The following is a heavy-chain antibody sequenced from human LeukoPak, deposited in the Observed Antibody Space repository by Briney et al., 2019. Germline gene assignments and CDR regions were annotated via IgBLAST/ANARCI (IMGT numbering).Heavy chain of an antibody. Sequence: PSETLSLTCAVYGGSFSGYYWSWIRQPPGKGLEWIGEINHSGSTNYNPSLKSRVTISVDTSKNQFSLKLSSVTAADTAVYYCARDGEQLVVQYFDYWGQGTLVTVSS. CDR1: GGSFSGYY. CDR2: INHSGST. J-gene: IGHJ4*02. V-gene: IGHV4-34*01. D-gene: IGHD6-6*01. CDR3: ARDGEQLVVQYFDY.